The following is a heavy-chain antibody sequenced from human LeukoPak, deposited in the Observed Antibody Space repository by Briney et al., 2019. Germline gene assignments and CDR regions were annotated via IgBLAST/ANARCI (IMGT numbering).Heavy chain of an antibody. CDR1: GFTVSSNY. V-gene: IGHV3-53*01. CDR2: IYSGGST. J-gene: IGHJ6*02. CDR3: ARAGWPEFDRRDGYNWDYYGMDV. D-gene: IGHD5-24*01. Sequence: PGGSLRLSCAASGFTVSSNYMSWVRQAPGKGLEWVSVIYSGGSTYYADSVKGRFTISRDNSKNTLYLQMNSLRAEDTAVYYCARAGWPEFDRRDGYNWDYYGMDVWGQGTTVTVSS.